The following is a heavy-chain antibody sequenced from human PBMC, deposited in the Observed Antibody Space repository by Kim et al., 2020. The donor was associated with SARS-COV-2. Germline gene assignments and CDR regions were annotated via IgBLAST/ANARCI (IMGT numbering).Heavy chain of an antibody. D-gene: IGHD3-16*02. CDR3: ARGHLGELSSNDY. Sequence: GGSLRLSCAASGFTFSSYWMHWVRQAPGKGLVWVSRINSDGSRISYADSVKGRFTISRDNAKNTLYLQMNSLRAEDTAVYYCARGHLGELSSNDYWGLGTLVTVSS. V-gene: IGHV3-74*01. CDR1: GFTFSSYW. J-gene: IGHJ4*02. CDR2: INSDGSRI.